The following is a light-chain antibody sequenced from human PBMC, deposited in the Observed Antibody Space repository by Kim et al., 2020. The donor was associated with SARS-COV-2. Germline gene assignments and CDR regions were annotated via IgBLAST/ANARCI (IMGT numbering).Light chain of an antibody. CDR3: QQYYTYPLT. CDR2: DTS. J-gene: IGKJ4*01. Sequence: AVWMTQSPSSLSASTGDRVTITCRASQHINTYLAWYQQKPGRAPNLLIYDTSTLQSGVPSRFSGSGSGTDFTLTINYLQSEDFASYYCQQYYTYPLTFDGGTKVEIK. V-gene: IGKV1-8*01. CDR1: QHINTY.